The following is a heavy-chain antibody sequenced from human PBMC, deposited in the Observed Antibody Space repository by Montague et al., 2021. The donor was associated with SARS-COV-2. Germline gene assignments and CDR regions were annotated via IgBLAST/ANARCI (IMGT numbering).Heavy chain of an antibody. J-gene: IGHJ4*02. CDR2: VYSCGTT. V-gene: IGHV4-4*08. D-gene: IGHD4/OR15-4a*01. CDR3: ATLTQSNGDF. Sequence: SETLSLTCTVSSDSINSYYCGWIRQPPGKRLEWLGYVYSCGTTNYYPPPNSRIAMSVDTSKNQFSLRLDSVTAADTAIYYCATLTQSNGDFWGQGALVTVS. CDR1: SDSINSYY.